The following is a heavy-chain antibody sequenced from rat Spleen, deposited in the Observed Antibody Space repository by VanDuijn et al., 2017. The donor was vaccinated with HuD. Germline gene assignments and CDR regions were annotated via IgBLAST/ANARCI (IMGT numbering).Heavy chain of an antibody. CDR2: ISYDGSST. Sequence: EVQLVESDGGLVQPGRSLKLSCAASGFTFSNYGMAWVRQAPTKGLEWVATISYDGSSTYYRDSVKGRFTISRDNAKSTLYLQMDSLRSEDTATYYCARHLYYYSSYPDYWGQGVMVTVSS. V-gene: IGHV5-29*01. J-gene: IGHJ2*01. D-gene: IGHD1-2*01. CDR1: GFTFSNYG. CDR3: ARHLYYYSSYPDY.